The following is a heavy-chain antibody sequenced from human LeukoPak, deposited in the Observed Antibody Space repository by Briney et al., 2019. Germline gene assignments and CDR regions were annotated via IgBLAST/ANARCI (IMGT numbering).Heavy chain of an antibody. V-gene: IGHV1-2*02. J-gene: IGHJ6*03. CDR1: GYTFTGYY. Sequence: ASVKVSCKASGYTFTGYYMHWVRQAPGQGLEWMGWINPNSGGTNYAQKFQGRVTMTRDTSISTAYMELSRLRSDDTAVYYCARGLSDYMTTTNSGSYYYYMDVWGKGTTVTVSS. CDR2: INPNSGGT. D-gene: IGHD3-10*01. CDR3: ARGLSDYMTTTNSGSYYYYMDV.